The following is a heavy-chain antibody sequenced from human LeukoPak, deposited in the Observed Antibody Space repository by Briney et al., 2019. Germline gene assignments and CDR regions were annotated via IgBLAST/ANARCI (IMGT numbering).Heavy chain of an antibody. CDR1: GFTFSSYA. CDR3: AKDSGYSYGSTDYYYYGMDV. Sequence: PGGSLRLSCAASGFTFSSYAMSWVRQAPGKGLEWVSAISGSGGSTYYADSVKGRFTISRDNSKNTLYLQMNSLRAEDTAVYYCAKDSGYSYGSTDYYYYGMDVWGQGTTVTVSS. J-gene: IGHJ6*02. D-gene: IGHD5-18*01. V-gene: IGHV3-23*01. CDR2: ISGSGGST.